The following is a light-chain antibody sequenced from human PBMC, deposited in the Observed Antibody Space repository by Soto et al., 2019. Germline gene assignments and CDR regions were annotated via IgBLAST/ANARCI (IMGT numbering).Light chain of an antibody. CDR2: GAS. Sequence: VLTQSPGTLSLSPGERATLSCRASERISSNFLAWYQQRPGQAPRLLIYGASTRASGIPDRFSGSGSGTDFALTLSRLEPEDFAVYYCQQYGTSPFTFGPGTTVEIK. V-gene: IGKV3-20*01. CDR3: QQYGTSPFT. J-gene: IGKJ3*01. CDR1: ERISSNF.